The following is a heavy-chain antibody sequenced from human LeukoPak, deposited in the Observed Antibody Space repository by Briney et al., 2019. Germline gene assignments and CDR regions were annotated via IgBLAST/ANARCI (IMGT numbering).Heavy chain of an antibody. CDR2: ISSSSSYI. CDR3: ATLLVVAATEGYFDY. CDR1: GFTFSSYS. D-gene: IGHD2-15*01. J-gene: IGHJ4*02. Sequence: GGSLRLSCAASGFTFSSYSMNWVRQAPGEGLEWVSSISSSSSYIYYADSVKGRFTISRDNAKNSLYLQINSLRAEDTAVYYCATLLVVAATEGYFDYWGQGTLVTVSS. V-gene: IGHV3-21*01.